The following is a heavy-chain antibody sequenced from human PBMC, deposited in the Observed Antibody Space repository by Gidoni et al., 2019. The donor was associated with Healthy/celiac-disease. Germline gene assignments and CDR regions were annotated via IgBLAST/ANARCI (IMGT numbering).Heavy chain of an antibody. Sequence: QVQLQESGPGLVKPSETLSLTCSVSVGSISSYSWSWIRQPPGKGLEWIGYIYYSGSTNYNPSLKSRVTISVDTSKNQFSLKLSSVTAADTAVYYCARDYGDYVNQGNWFDPWGQGTLVTVSS. CDR3: ARDYGDYVNQGNWFDP. D-gene: IGHD4-17*01. CDR2: IYYSGST. V-gene: IGHV4-59*01. J-gene: IGHJ5*02. CDR1: VGSISSYS.